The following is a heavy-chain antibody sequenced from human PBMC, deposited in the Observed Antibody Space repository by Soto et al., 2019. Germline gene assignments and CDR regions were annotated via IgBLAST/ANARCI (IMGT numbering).Heavy chain of an antibody. CDR2: INGGNGYA. CDR1: GYTLSSNA. V-gene: IGHV1-3*01. J-gene: IGHJ6*02. Sequence: QVHLVQSGAEVKEPGASVRVSCKASGYTLSSNAIHWVRQAPGQELEWMGWINGGNGYAKYSQNFQDTVTLTRDASASTTYMELSSLISEDTAIFYCARATYTSGGSPTFAMDVWGQGTTVTVSS. CDR3: ARATYTSGGSPTFAMDV. D-gene: IGHD3-10*01.